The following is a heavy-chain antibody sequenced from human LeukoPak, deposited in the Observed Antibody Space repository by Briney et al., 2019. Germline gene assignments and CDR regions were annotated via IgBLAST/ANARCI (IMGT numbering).Heavy chain of an antibody. J-gene: IGHJ4*02. D-gene: IGHD1-26*01. V-gene: IGHV3-7*03. CDR3: ARGGSYPGC. CDR1: GFTFSSYW. CDR2: IKQDGSEE. Sequence: GGSLRLSCAASGFTFSSYWMNWARQAPGKGLEWVAKIKQDGSEEYYVDSVKGRFTISRDNAKNSLFLQMNSLRVEDTAIYYCARGGSYPGCWGQGTLVTVSS.